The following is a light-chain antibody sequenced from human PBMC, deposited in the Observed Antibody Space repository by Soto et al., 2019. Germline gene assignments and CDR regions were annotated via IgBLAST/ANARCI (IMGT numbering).Light chain of an antibody. CDR3: QQYNNWPRAT. V-gene: IGKV3-15*01. J-gene: IGKJ4*01. Sequence: EIVMTQSPATLSLSPGERATLSCRASQNINSNLACYQQKPGQAPRLFMFRASSRATGSPARFSGSGSCTEFNLTISSLQSEDFAVYYCQQYNNWPRATFGGGTKVETK. CDR1: QNINSN. CDR2: RAS.